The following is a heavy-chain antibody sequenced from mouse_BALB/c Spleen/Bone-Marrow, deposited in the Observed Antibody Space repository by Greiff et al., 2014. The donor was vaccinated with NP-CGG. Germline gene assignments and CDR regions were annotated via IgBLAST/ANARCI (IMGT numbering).Heavy chain of an antibody. CDR2: ISNGGGST. CDR3: ARGGDSLLRLRSMDY. D-gene: IGHD1-2*01. CDR1: GFTFSDYY. V-gene: IGHV5-12*01. J-gene: IGHJ4*01. Sequence: DVHLVESGGGLVQPGGSLKLSCAPSGFTFSDYYMYWVRQTPEKRLEWVAYISNGGGSTYYPDTVKGRFTISRDNAKNTLYLQMSRLKSEDTAMYYCARGGDSLLRLRSMDYWGQGTSVTVSS.